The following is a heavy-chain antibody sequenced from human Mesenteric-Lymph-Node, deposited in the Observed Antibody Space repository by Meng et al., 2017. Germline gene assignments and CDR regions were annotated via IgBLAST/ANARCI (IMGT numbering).Heavy chain of an antibody. V-gene: IGHV3-9*01. CDR2: ISWNSGSI. Sequence: SLKISCAASGFTFDDYAMHWVRQAPGKGLEWVSGISWNSGSIGYADSVKGRFTISRDNAKNSLYLQMNSLRAEDTALYYCAKDIAVVSPGDAFDIWGQGKRVNVAS. D-gene: IGHD4-23*01. J-gene: IGHJ3*02. CDR1: GFTFDDYA. CDR3: AKDIAVVSPGDAFDI.